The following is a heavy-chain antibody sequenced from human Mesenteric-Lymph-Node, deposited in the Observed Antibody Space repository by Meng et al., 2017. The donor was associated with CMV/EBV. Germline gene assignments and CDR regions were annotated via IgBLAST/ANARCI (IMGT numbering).Heavy chain of an antibody. CDR1: GYTFTRYT. D-gene: IGHD3-10*01. V-gene: IGHV7-4-1*01. Sequence: ASGYTFTRYTMNWVRQAPGQGLEWMGWINTNTGNPTYAQGFTGRFVFSLDTSVSTAYLQICSLKAEDTAMYYCARRELLWFGELLSWGQGTLVTVSS. CDR3: ARRELLWFGELLS. J-gene: IGHJ5*02. CDR2: INTNTGNP.